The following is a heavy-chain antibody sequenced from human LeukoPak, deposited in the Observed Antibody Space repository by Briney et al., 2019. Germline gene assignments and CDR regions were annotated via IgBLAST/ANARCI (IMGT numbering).Heavy chain of an antibody. Sequence: SETLSLTCAVYGGSFSGYYWSWIRQPPGKGLEWIGEINHSGSTNYNPSLKSRVTISVDTSKNQFSLKLSSVTAADTAVYYCAVSAAGLFDPWGQGTLVTVSS. CDR3: AVSAAGLFDP. V-gene: IGHV4-34*01. CDR1: GGSFSGYY. D-gene: IGHD6-13*01. J-gene: IGHJ5*02. CDR2: INHSGST.